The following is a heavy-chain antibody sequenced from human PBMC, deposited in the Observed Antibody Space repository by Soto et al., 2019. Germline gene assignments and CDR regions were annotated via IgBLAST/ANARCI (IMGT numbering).Heavy chain of an antibody. CDR2: IVDTGGRT. D-gene: IGHD2-2*01. J-gene: IGHJ6*02. V-gene: IGHV3-23*01. Sequence: PGGSLSLSCTASGFAFSSYAMNWVRQAPGKGLEWVSGIVDTGGRTFYADSVKGRFTISRDNAKNTLYLEMNSLRAEDTAIYYCAPVPAASSYYNTDVWGQGTTVTVSS. CDR1: GFAFSSYA. CDR3: APVPAASSYYNTDV.